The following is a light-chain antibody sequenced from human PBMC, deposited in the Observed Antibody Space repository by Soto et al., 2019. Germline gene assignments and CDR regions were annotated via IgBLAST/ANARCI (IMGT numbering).Light chain of an antibody. Sequence: DIQLTQSPSFLSASVGDRVTITCRASQGISSYLAWYQQKPGKAPKLLIYAASTLQSGVPSRFSGSGSGTEFTLTISSLQPEDFATYYCLQHNSYPLTFGGGTKVDIK. V-gene: IGKV1-9*01. CDR1: QGISSY. CDR3: LQHNSYPLT. J-gene: IGKJ4*01. CDR2: AAS.